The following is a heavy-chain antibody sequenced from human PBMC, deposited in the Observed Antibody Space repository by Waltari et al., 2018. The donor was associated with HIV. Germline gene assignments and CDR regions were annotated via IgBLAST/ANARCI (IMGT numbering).Heavy chain of an antibody. V-gene: IGHV3-33*01. CDR1: GFTFSNFA. Sequence: QVQLVESGGGVVQPGTSLTLSCAVSGFTFSNFAIHLVRQSTGKGLEWLAVCGSDGAEISYADSVKGRFTVSKDSSQKTLYLHLTSLRAEDTALYYCARGYSSSRWIPLYHWGRGTLVTVSS. CDR2: CGSDGAEI. CDR3: ARGYSSSRWIPLYH. J-gene: IGHJ4*02. D-gene: IGHD6-6*01.